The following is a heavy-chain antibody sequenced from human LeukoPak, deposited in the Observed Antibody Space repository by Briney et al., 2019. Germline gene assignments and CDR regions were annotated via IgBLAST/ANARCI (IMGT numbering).Heavy chain of an antibody. Sequence: SETLSLTCAVYGGSFSGYYWSWIRQPPGKGLEWIGEINHSGSTNYNPSLKSRVAISVDTSKNQFSLKLSSVTAADTAVNYCARHRQGGIYTSSWYGFDYWGQGTLVTVSS. CDR1: GGSFSGYY. V-gene: IGHV4-34*01. CDR3: ARHRQGGIYTSSWYGFDY. J-gene: IGHJ4*02. D-gene: IGHD6-13*01. CDR2: INHSGST.